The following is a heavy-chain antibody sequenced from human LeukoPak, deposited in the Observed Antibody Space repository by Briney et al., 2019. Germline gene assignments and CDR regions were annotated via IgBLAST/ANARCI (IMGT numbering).Heavy chain of an antibody. CDR2: ISSSSSTI. Sequence: GGSLRLSCAASGFTFSSYSMNWVRQAPGKGLGWVSYISSSSSTIYYADSVKGRFTISRDNAKNSLYLQMNSLRAEDTAVYYCVSYREKYCSSTSCYAADYWGQGTLVTVSS. D-gene: IGHD2-2*01. CDR3: VSYREKYCSSTSCYAADY. CDR1: GFTFSSYS. J-gene: IGHJ4*02. V-gene: IGHV3-48*04.